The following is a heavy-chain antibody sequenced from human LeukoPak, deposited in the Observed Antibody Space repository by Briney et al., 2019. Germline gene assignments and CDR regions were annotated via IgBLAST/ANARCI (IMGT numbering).Heavy chain of an antibody. Sequence: PGGSLRLSCAASGFTFSSYGMHWVRQAPGKGLEWVAVIWYDGSNKYYADSVKGRFTISRDNSKNTLYLQMNSLRAEDTAVYYCAKDATYYDFWSGYRKDWGQGTLVTVSS. CDR3: AKDATYYDFWSGYRKD. J-gene: IGHJ4*02. D-gene: IGHD3-3*01. CDR1: GFTFSSYG. V-gene: IGHV3-33*06. CDR2: IWYDGSNK.